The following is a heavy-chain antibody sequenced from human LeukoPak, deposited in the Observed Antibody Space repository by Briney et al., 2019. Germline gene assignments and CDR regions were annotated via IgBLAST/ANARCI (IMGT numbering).Heavy chain of an antibody. CDR2: IYSGGST. CDR3: ASISPPGFDAFDI. J-gene: IGHJ3*02. V-gene: IGHV3-66*01. CDR1: GFTVSSNY. Sequence: GGSLRLSCAASGFTVSSNYMSWVRQAPGKRLEWVSVIYSGGSTYYADSVKGRFTISRDNSKNTLYLQMNSLRAEDTAVYYCASISPPGFDAFDIWGQGTMVTVSS.